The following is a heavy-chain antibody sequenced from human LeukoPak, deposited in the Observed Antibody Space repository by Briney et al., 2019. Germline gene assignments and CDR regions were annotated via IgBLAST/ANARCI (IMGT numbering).Heavy chain of an antibody. J-gene: IGHJ4*02. D-gene: IGHD3-16*02. CDR2: ITSSSSDI. Sequence: GGSLRLSCAASGFTFSSHYMNWVRQAPGKGLEWVSSITSSSSDIFYADSVKGRFTISRDNAKNSLYLKMNSLRVEDTAVYYCARDGDYVWGSYRPDWGQGTLVTVSS. CDR3: ARDGDYVWGSYRPD. V-gene: IGHV3-21*06. CDR1: GFTFSSHY.